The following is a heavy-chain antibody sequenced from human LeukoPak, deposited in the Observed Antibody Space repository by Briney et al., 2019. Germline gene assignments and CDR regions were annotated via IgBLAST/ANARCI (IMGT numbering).Heavy chain of an antibody. Sequence: SETLSLTCTVSSGSISSSSYYWSWIRQPPGKGLEWIGYIYYSGSTNYNPSLKSRVTISVDTSKNQFSLRLSSVTAADTAVYYCARASYSYDINGWVPFDYWGQGTLVTVSS. D-gene: IGHD3-22*01. CDR3: ARASYSYDINGWVPFDY. CDR1: SGSISSSSYY. CDR2: IYYSGST. V-gene: IGHV4-61*01. J-gene: IGHJ4*02.